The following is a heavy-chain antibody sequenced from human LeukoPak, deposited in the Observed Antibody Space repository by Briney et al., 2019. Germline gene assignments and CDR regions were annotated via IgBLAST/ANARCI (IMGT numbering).Heavy chain of an antibody. D-gene: IGHD2-15*01. CDR2: ICHTGRT. CDR1: ADSINSIYC. V-gene: IGHV4-38-2*01. CDR3: ASFQRIRGAFDI. Sequence: SETLSLTCAVSADSINSIYCWGWIRQPPGKGLEWIGTICHTGRTYYKPSLESRVTISVDTSKNQFSLKLSSVTAADTAVYHCASFQRIRGAFDIWGQGTMVTVSS. J-gene: IGHJ3*02.